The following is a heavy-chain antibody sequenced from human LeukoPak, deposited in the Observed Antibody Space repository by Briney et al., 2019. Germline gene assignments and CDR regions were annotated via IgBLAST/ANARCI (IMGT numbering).Heavy chain of an antibody. Sequence: PSETLSLTCAVYGGSFSGYYWSWIRQPPGKGLEWIGEINHSGSTNYNPSLKSRVTISVDTSKNQFSLKLSSVTAADTAVYYCARGPGSGSYYKPFFDYWGQGTLVTVSS. CDR2: INHSGST. CDR1: GGSFSGYY. D-gene: IGHD3-10*01. V-gene: IGHV4-34*01. J-gene: IGHJ4*02. CDR3: ARGPGSGSYYKPFFDY.